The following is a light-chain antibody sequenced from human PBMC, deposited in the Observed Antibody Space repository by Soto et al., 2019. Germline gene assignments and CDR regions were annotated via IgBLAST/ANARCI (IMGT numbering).Light chain of an antibody. CDR1: QSLANSF. J-gene: IGKJ1*01. CDR3: QQYNNWPMT. Sequence: EFVLTQSPGTLSLSPGERATLSCRASQSLANSFIAWYQQKPGQAPRLLIYDTSSRASGIPARFSGSGSGTEFTLTISSLQSEDFAVYYCQQYNNWPMTFGQGTKVDIK. V-gene: IGKV3D-15*01. CDR2: DTS.